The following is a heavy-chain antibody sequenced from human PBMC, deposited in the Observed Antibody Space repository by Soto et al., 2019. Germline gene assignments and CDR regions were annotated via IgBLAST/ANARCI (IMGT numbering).Heavy chain of an antibody. CDR2: IYTSGST. CDR1: GGCISSYY. CDR3: ARDPVYDILTGTTKPLYYYYGMDV. D-gene: IGHD3-9*01. Sequence: PXASLSLTCTVCGGCISSYYWSWIRQPAGKGLEWIGRIYTSGSTNYNPSLKSRVTMSVDTSKNQFSLKLSSVTAADTAVYYCARDPVYDILTGTTKPLYYYYGMDVCGQRTTVTVSS. V-gene: IGHV4-4*07. J-gene: IGHJ6*02.